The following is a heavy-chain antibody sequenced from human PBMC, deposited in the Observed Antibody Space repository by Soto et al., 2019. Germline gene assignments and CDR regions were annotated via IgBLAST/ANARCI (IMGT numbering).Heavy chain of an antibody. CDR3: ARDCGYYYYSSSSLCY. J-gene: IGHJ4*02. CDR2: IYYSGST. Sequence: SETLSLTCTVSGGSVSSGSYYWSWNRQPPGKGQEWTGYIYYSGSTNYNPSLKSRVTISVDTSKNQFSLKLSSVTASDTSVYYCARDCGYYYYSSSSLCYLGQGTLV. CDR1: GGSVSSGSYY. D-gene: IGHD3-22*01. V-gene: IGHV4-61*01.